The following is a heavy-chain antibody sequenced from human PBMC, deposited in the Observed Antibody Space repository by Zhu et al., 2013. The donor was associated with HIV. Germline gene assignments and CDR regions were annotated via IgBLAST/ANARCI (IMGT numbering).Heavy chain of an antibody. CDR3: VTHSKSADSDYFDH. V-gene: IGHV1-69*01. J-gene: IGHJ4*02. D-gene: IGHD5-18*01. CDR1: GDTFNNYA. Sequence: QVNLVQSGGEVRKPGSSVKVSCKTSGDTFNNYAIDWVRQAPGQGPEWVGGIIPTFGVPNYAQKFQGRVTIAADDSTNIVYMDLSGLRSDDTAVYFCVTHSKSADSDYFDHWGQGTLVTVSS. CDR2: IIPTFGVP.